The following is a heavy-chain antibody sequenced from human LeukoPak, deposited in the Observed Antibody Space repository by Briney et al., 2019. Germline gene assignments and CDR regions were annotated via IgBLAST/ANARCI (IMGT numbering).Heavy chain of an antibody. CDR3: ARAERRWLQQNDY. Sequence: PSETLSLTCTVSGGSISSSSYYWGWIRQPPGKGLEWIGSIYYSGSTYYNPSLKSRVTISVDTSKNQFSLKLSSVTAADTAVYYCARAERRWLQQNDYWGQGTLVTVSS. CDR2: IYYSGST. J-gene: IGHJ4*02. D-gene: IGHD5-24*01. CDR1: GGSISSSSYY. V-gene: IGHV4-39*07.